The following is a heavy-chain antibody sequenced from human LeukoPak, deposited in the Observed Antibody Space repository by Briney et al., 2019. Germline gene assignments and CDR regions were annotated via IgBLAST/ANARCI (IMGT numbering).Heavy chain of an antibody. V-gene: IGHV5-51*01. CDR3: ARRIGIAAAALDY. Sequence: GESLKISCKGSGYSFTNYWIGWVRQMPGKGLEWMGIIYPDDSDTRYSPSFQGQVTISVDKSISTAYLQWSSLKATDTAMYYCARRIGIAAAALDYWGQGTLVTVSS. J-gene: IGHJ4*02. CDR2: IYPDDSDT. D-gene: IGHD6-13*01. CDR1: GYSFTNYW.